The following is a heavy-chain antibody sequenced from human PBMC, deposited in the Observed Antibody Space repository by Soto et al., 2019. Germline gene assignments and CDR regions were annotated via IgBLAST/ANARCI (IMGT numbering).Heavy chain of an antibody. V-gene: IGHV4-34*01. Sequence: ASETLSLTFAVYGESFSGYYWSWILQRPGKGLEWIGEINHSGSTNYNPSLKSRVTISVDTSKNKFSLKLSSVTAEDTAVYYCARTCYYDSSGYFFDYWGQGTLVTVS. D-gene: IGHD3-22*01. J-gene: IGHJ4*02. CDR1: GESFSGYY. CDR3: ARTCYYDSSGYFFDY. CDR2: INHSGST.